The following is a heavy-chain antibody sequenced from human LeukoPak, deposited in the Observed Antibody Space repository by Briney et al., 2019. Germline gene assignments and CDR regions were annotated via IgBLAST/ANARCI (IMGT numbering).Heavy chain of an antibody. J-gene: IGHJ3*02. CDR2: IIPIFGTA. CDR3: ARGRRGTGRAFDI. CDR1: GGTFSSYA. Sequence: ASVKVSCKASGGTFSSYAISWVRQAPGQGLEWMGGIIPIFGTANYAQKLQGRVTMTTDTSTSTAYMELRSLRSDDTAVYYCARGRRGTGRAFDIWGQGTMVTVSS. V-gene: IGHV1-69*05. D-gene: IGHD1-1*01.